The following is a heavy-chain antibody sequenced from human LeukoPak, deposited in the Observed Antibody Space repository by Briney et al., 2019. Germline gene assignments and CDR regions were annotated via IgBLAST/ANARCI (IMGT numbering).Heavy chain of an antibody. V-gene: IGHV4-34*01. J-gene: IGHJ4*02. Sequence: SETLSLTCAVYGGSFSDYYWTWIRQPPGKGLEWIGEINHSGSTKDNPSLRSRVTISVDTSKNQFSLRLSSVTAADTALYYCARGYYDFWSGYSYYFDYWGQGTLVTVSS. CDR1: GGSFSDYY. CDR3: ARGYYDFWSGYSYYFDY. D-gene: IGHD3-3*01. CDR2: INHSGST.